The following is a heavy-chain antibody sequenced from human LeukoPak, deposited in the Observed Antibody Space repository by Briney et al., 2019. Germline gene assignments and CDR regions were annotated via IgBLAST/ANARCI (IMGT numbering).Heavy chain of an antibody. J-gene: IGHJ6*02. CDR3: AKDIKRWECYYYGMDV. D-gene: IGHD5-24*01. V-gene: IGHV3-9*01. CDR1: GFTFDDYA. Sequence: GRSLRLSCAASGFTFDDYAMHWVRQAPGKGLEWVSGISWNSGSIGYADSVKGRFTISRDNAKNSLYLQMNSLRAEDTALYYCAKDIKRWECYYYGMDVWGQGTTVTVSS. CDR2: ISWNSGSI.